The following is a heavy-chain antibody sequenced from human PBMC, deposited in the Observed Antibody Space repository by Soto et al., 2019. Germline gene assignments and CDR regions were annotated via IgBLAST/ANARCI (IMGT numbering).Heavy chain of an antibody. CDR2: IYYDGTT. Sequence: LSLTCTVSGGSINSNNYYWAWIRQPPGKGLAWIASIYYDGTTYYNSFLKSRVSISVDTSKNHFSLRLSSATAADTAVYYCAKVVVAATRHTDFDSWGQGTLVTVSS. D-gene: IGHD2-15*01. V-gene: IGHV4-39*02. CDR1: GGSINSNNYY. J-gene: IGHJ4*02. CDR3: AKVVVAATRHTDFDS.